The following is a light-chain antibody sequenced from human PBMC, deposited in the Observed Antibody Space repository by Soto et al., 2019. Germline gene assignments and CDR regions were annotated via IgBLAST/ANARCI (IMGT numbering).Light chain of an antibody. J-gene: IGLJ2*01. Sequence: SYELTQPPSVSVAPGKTARMTCGGNTIGSKSVHWYQQRPGQAPLLVIYYDSDRPSGIPERFSGSNSENTATLTISGVEAGDEADYYCQVWDNTIDQPVFGGGTKLTVL. CDR1: TIGSKS. CDR3: QVWDNTIDQPV. CDR2: YDS. V-gene: IGLV3-21*04.